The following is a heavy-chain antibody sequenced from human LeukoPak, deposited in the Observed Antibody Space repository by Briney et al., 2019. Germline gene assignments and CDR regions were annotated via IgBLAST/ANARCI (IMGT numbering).Heavy chain of an antibody. CDR3: ATASYYDFWSGYPQNWFDP. CDR1: GYTLTELS. D-gene: IGHD3-3*01. Sequence: PWASVKVSCKVSGYTLTELSMHWVRQAPGKGLEWMGGFDPEDGETIYAQKFQGRVTMTEDTSTDTAYMELSSLRSEDTAVYYCATASYYDFWSGYPQNWFDPWGQGTLVTVSS. V-gene: IGHV1-24*01. J-gene: IGHJ5*02. CDR2: FDPEDGET.